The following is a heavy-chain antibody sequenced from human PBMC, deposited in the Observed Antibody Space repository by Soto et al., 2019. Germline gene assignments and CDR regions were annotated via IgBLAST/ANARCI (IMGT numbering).Heavy chain of an antibody. J-gene: IGHJ4*02. CDR2: ISTDGSST. Sequence: EVQLVESGGGLVQPGGSLRLSCAASGFTFSNYWMHWVRQPPGKGLLWVSRISTDGSSTNYAGSVEGRFTVPRDNAKNTLQMNSLRDDDTAEYYCVRGTSGWYGIDYWGQGTLVTVSS. D-gene: IGHD6-13*01. V-gene: IGHV3-74*01. CDR1: GFTFSNYW. CDR3: VRGTSGWYGIDY.